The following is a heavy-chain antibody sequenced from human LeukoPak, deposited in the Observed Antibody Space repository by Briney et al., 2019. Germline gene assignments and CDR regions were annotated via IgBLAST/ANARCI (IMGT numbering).Heavy chain of an antibody. CDR3: ARQVRYCSSTSCYTGNWFDP. CDR2: IYTSGST. J-gene: IGHJ5*02. CDR1: GGSISSYY. D-gene: IGHD2-2*02. V-gene: IGHV4-4*09. Sequence: PSETLSLTCTVSGGSISSYYWSWIQQPPGKGLEWIGYIYTSGSTNYSPSLKSRVTISVDTSKNQFSLKLSSVTAADTAVYYCARQVRYCSSTSCYTGNWFDPWGQGTLVTVSS.